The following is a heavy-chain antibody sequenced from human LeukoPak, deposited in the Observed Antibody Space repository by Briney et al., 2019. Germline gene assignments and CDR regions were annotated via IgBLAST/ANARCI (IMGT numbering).Heavy chain of an antibody. J-gene: IGHJ5*02. CDR2: INTNTGNP. V-gene: IGHV7-4-1*02. CDR3: ARGFGDFWSGYTWGHNWFDP. CDR1: GYTFTSYA. D-gene: IGHD3-3*01. Sequence: ASVKVSCKAPGYTFTSYAMNWVRQAPGQGLEWMGWINTNTGNPTYAQGFTGRFVFSLDTSVSTAYLQISSLKAEDTAVYYCARGFGDFWSGYTWGHNWFDPRGQGTLVTVSS.